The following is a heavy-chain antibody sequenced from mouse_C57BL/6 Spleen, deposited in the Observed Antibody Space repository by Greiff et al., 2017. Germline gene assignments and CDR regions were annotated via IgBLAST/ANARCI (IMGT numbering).Heavy chain of an antibody. CDR2: IRNKANGYTT. Sequence: DVQLVESGGGLVQPGGSLSLSCAASGFTFTDYYMSWVRQPPGKALEWLGFIRNKANGYTTEYSASVKGRFTISRDNSQSILYLQMNALRAEDSATYYCARYMGAGSFAYWGQGTLVTVSA. V-gene: IGHV7-3*01. D-gene: IGHD3-3*01. J-gene: IGHJ3*01. CDR3: ARYMGAGSFAY. CDR1: GFTFTDYY.